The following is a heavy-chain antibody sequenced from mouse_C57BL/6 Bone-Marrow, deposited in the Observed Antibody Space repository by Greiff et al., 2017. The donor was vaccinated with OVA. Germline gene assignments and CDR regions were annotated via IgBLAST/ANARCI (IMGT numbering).Heavy chain of an antibody. Sequence: VQLQQSGAELAKPGASVKLSCKASGYTFTSYWMHWVKQRPGQGLEWIGYINPSSGYTKYNQKFKDKATLTADKSSSTAYMQLSSLTYEDSEVYYCAIWFLYWWFDVWGTGTTVTVSS. V-gene: IGHV1-7*01. J-gene: IGHJ1*03. CDR3: AIWFLYWWFDV. D-gene: IGHD2-2*01. CDR2: INPSSGYT. CDR1: GYTFTSYW.